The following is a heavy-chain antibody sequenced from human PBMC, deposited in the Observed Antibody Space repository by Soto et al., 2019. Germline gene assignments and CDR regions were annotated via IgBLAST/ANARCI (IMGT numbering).Heavy chain of an antibody. J-gene: IGHJ3*02. CDR3: ARDGRAVARHDAFDI. CDR2: INPSGGST. CDR1: GYTFTSYG. V-gene: IGHV1-46*01. Sequence: GASVKVSCKASGYTFTSYGISWVRQAPGQGLEWMGIINPSGGSTSYAQKFQGRVTMTRDTSTSTVYMELSSLRSEDTAVYYCARDGRAVARHDAFDIWGQGTMVTVSS. D-gene: IGHD6-19*01.